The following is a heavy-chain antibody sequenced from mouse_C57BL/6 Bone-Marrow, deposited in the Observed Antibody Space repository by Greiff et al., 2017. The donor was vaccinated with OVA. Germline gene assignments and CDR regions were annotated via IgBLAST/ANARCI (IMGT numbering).Heavy chain of an antibody. J-gene: IGHJ2*01. CDR2: INPYNGGT. CDR1: GYTFTDYY. D-gene: IGHD2-3*01. Sequence: EVQLQQSGPVLVKPGASVKMSCKASGYTFTDYYMNWVKQSHGKSLEWIGVINPYNGGTSYNQKFKGKATLTVDKSSSTAYMELNSLTSEDSAVYYCAREKGWDGYYFDYWGQGTTLTVSS. CDR3: AREKGWDGYYFDY. V-gene: IGHV1-19*01.